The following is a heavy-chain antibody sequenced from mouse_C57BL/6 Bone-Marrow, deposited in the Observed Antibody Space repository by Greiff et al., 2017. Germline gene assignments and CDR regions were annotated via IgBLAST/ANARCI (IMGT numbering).Heavy chain of an antibody. J-gene: IGHJ3*01. CDR1: GYTFTSYW. V-gene: IGHV1-69*01. D-gene: IGHD1-1*02. CDR3: ARRGGNWFAY. CDR2: IDPSDSYT. Sequence: QVQLQQPGAELVMPGASVKLSCKASGYTFTSYWMHWVKQRPGQGLEWIGEIDPSDSYTNYNQKFKGKSTLTVDKSSSTAYMQLSSLTSEDSAVYYGARRGGNWFAYWGQGTLVTVSA.